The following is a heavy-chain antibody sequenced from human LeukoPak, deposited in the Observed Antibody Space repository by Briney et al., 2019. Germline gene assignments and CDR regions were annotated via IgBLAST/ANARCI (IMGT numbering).Heavy chain of an antibody. V-gene: IGHV1-69*13. Sequence: ASVKVSCKASGGTFSSYAISWVRQAPGQGLEWMGGIIPIFGTANYAQKFQGRVTITADESTSTAYMELSSLRSEDTAVYYCARGFYCSSTSCPGDYWGQGTLVTVSS. J-gene: IGHJ4*02. D-gene: IGHD2-2*01. CDR2: IIPIFGTA. CDR3: ARGFYCSSTSCPGDY. CDR1: GGTFSSYA.